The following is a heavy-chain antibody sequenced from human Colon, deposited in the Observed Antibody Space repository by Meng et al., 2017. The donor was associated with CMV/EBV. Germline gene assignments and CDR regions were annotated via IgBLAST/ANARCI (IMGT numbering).Heavy chain of an antibody. J-gene: IGHJ4*02. Sequence: YSFISNWLGWVRQMPGKGLEWMGIIYPDDSDTRYSPSFQGQVTISVDKSINTAYLQWSSLKASDTAMYYCARLHHPSKYSGFSYFDSWGQGTLVTVSS. CDR1: YSFISNW. V-gene: IGHV5-51*01. CDR2: IYPDDSDT. CDR3: ARLHHPSKYSGFSYFDS. D-gene: IGHD6-6*01.